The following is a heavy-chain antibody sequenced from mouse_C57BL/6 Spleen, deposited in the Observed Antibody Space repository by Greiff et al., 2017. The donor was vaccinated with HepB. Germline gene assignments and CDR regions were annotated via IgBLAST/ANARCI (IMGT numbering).Heavy chain of an antibody. CDR1: GFTFSSYA. J-gene: IGHJ1*03. Sequence: EVQLVESGGGLVKPGGSLKLSCAASGFTFSSYAMSWVRQTPEKRLEWVATISDGGSYTYYPDNVKGRFTISRDNAKNNLYLQMSHLTSEDTAMYYCARGGRSSHWYFDVWGTGTTVTVSS. V-gene: IGHV5-4*01. D-gene: IGHD1-1*01. CDR3: ARGGRSSHWYFDV. CDR2: ISDGGSYT.